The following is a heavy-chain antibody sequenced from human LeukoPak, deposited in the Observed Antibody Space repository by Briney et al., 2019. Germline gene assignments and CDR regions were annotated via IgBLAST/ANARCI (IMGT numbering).Heavy chain of an antibody. D-gene: IGHD3-10*01. CDR2: IYSGGST. J-gene: IGHJ1*01. Sequence: GGSLRPSCAASGFTVSSNYMSWVRQAPGKGLEWVSVIYSGGSTYYADSVKGRFTISRDNSKNTLYLQMNSLRAEDTAVYYCARDGTMAEYFQHWGQGTLVTVSS. V-gene: IGHV3-66*01. CDR3: ARDGTMAEYFQH. CDR1: GFTVSSNY.